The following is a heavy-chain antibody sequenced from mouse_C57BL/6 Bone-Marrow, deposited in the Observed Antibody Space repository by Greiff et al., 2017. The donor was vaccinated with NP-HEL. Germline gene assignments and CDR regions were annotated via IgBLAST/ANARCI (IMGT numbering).Heavy chain of an antibody. J-gene: IGHJ3*01. Sequence: VQLKESVAELVRPGASVKLSCTASGFNIKNTYMHWVKQRPEQGLEWIGRIDPANGNTKYAPKFQGKATITADTSSNTAYLQLSSLTSEDTAIYYWARGYYGNYLAWFAYWGQGTLVTVSA. V-gene: IGHV14-3*01. CDR2: IDPANGNT. CDR1: GFNIKNTY. CDR3: ARGYYGNYLAWFAY. D-gene: IGHD2-1*01.